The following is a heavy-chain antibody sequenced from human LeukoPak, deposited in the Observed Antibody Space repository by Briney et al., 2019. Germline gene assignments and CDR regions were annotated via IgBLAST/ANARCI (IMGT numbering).Heavy chain of an antibody. J-gene: IGHJ4*02. D-gene: IGHD2-2*01. CDR3: TTRIIVVVPAAPTLYNY. Sequence: GGSLRLSCAASGFTFSNAWMNWVRQAPGKGLEWVGRIKSKTDGGTTDYAAPVKGRFTISRDDSKNTLYLQMNSLKTEDTAVYYCTTRIIVVVPAAPTLYNYWGQGTLVTVSS. CDR2: IKSKTDGGTT. V-gene: IGHV3-15*07. CDR1: GFTFSNAW.